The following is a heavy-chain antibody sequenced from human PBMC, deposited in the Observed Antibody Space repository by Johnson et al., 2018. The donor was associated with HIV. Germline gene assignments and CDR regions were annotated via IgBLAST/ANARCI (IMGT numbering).Heavy chain of an antibody. Sequence: VQLVESGGGVVQPGGSLRLSCAGSGFTFSNAWMTWVRQAPGKGLEWVGRIKSKTDDGTTDYAAPVKGRYTISRDDSKNTLYLQMNSLKTEDTAVYYCTTDGSTLIVVSPGAFDIWGQGTMVTVSS. CDR1: GFTFSNAW. V-gene: IGHV3-15*01. J-gene: IGHJ3*02. CDR3: TTDGSTLIVVSPGAFDI. D-gene: IGHD3-22*01. CDR2: IKSKTDDGTT.